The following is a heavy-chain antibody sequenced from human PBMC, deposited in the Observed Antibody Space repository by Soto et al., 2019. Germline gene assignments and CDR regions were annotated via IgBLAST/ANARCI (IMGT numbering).Heavy chain of an antibody. CDR1: GFTFSSYA. D-gene: IGHD6-13*01. J-gene: IGHJ4*02. CDR2: ISGSGGST. V-gene: IGHV3-23*01. Sequence: PGGSLRLSCAASGFTFSSYAMSWVRQAPGKGLEWVSAISGSGGSTYYADSVKGRFTISRDNSKNTLYLQMNSLRAEDTAVYYCAKGLYSSSWSPLYYFDYWGQGTLVTVSS. CDR3: AKGLYSSSWSPLYYFDY.